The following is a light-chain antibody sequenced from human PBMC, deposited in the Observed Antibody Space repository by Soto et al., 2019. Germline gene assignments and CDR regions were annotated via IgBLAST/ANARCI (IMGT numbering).Light chain of an antibody. CDR2: SVS. J-gene: IGKJ2*01. CDR3: QHYGSSPPLYT. CDR1: QSVSSSY. V-gene: IGKV3-20*01. Sequence: DIVLTQSPGTLSLSPGERATFSCRASQSVSSSYLAWYQQKPGRTPRLLVSSVSTRATGIPDRFSGSGSGTDFTLTISRLEPDDFAVYYCQHYGSSPPLYTFGQGTKLEIK.